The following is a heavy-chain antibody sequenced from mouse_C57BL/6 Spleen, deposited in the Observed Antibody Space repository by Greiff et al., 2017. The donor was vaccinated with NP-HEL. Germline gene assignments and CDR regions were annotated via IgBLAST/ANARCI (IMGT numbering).Heavy chain of an antibody. Sequence: QVQLQQPGTELVKPGASVKLSCKASGYTFTSYWMHWVKQRPGQGLEWIGNINPSNGGTNYNEKFKSKATLTVDKSSSTAYMQLSSLTSEDSAVYYCARGGYYYGPHWYNFDVWGTGTTVTVSS. J-gene: IGHJ1*03. CDR2: INPSNGGT. D-gene: IGHD1-1*01. CDR1: GYTFTSYW. CDR3: ARGGYYYGPHWYNFDV. V-gene: IGHV1-53*01.